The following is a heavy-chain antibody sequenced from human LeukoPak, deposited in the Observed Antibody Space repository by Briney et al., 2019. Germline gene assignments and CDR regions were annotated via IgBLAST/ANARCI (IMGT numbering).Heavy chain of an antibody. J-gene: IGHJ4*02. CDR2: IYVDGST. CDR1: GISVSSNY. D-gene: IGHD1-26*01. V-gene: IGHV3-66*01. Sequence: GGSLRLSCAASGISVSSNYMSWVRQAPGKGLQWVSVIYVDGSTYYADSVKGRITISRDNAKNSLYLQMNSLRAEDTAVYYCARALRIYYYFDYWGQGTLVTVSS. CDR3: ARALRIYYYFDY.